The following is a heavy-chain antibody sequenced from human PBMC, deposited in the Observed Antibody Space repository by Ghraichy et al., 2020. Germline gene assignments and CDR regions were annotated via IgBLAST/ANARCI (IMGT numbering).Heavy chain of an antibody. CDR2: IYYSGST. D-gene: IGHD3-22*01. J-gene: IGHJ5*02. CDR3: AASSGYYFGWFDP. CDR1: GGSISSYY. V-gene: IGHV4-59*01. Sequence: SETLSLTCTVSGGSISSYYWSWIRQPPGKRLEWIGYIYYSGSTNYNPSLKSRVTISVDTSKNQFSLKLSSVTAADTAVYYCAASSGYYFGWFDPWGQGTLVTVSS.